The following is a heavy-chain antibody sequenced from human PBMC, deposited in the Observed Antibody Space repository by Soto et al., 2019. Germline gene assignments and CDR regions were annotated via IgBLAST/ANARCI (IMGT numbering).Heavy chain of an antibody. Sequence: SETLSLTCAVYGGSFSGYYWSWIRQPPGKGLEWIGEINHSGSTNYNPSLKSRVTISVDTSKNQFSLKLSSVTAADTAVYYCARLNLRGLTTHDYWGQGTLVTVSS. CDR2: INHSGST. D-gene: IGHD2-8*01. V-gene: IGHV4-34*01. J-gene: IGHJ4*02. CDR3: ARLNLRGLTTHDY. CDR1: GGSFSGYY.